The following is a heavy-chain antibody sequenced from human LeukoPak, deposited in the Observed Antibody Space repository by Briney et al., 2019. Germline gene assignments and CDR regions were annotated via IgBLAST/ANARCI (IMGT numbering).Heavy chain of an antibody. CDR2: IYYSGST. D-gene: IGHD6-13*01. Sequence: PSQTLSLTCAVSGGSISSGGYSWSWIRQPPGKGLEWIGYIYYSGSTYYNPSLKSLVTISVDTSKNQFSLKLSSVTAADTAVYYCARGGIAAAGTANYFDYWGQGTLVTVSS. V-gene: IGHV4-30-4*07. CDR3: ARGGIAAAGTANYFDY. CDR1: GGSISSGGYS. J-gene: IGHJ4*02.